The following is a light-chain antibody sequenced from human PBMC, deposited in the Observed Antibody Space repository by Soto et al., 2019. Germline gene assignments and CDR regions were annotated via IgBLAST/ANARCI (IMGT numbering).Light chain of an antibody. Sequence: QAVVTQEPSLTVSLGGTVTLTCGSSTGAVTGRHYPYWFQQKPGQAPRTLIYDTSNKHSWTPARFSGSLLGGKAALTLSGAQPEDEADYYCLLSYSGTYVAFGGGTKVTVL. CDR2: DTS. V-gene: IGLV7-46*01. CDR1: TGAVTGRHY. J-gene: IGLJ2*01. CDR3: LLSYSGTYVA.